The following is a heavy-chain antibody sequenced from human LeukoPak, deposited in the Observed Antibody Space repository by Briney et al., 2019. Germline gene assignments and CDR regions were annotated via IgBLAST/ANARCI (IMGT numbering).Heavy chain of an antibody. D-gene: IGHD5-12*01. CDR3: ARVRIVATIFFDY. CDR1: GGSFSGYY. V-gene: IGHV3-7*04. CDR2: IKQDGSEK. J-gene: IGHJ4*02. Sequence: PSETLSLTCAVYGGSFSGYYWSWVRQAPGKGLEWVANIKQDGSEKYYVDSVKGRFTISRDNAKNSLYLQMNSLRAEDTAVYYCARVRIVATIFFDYWGQGTLVTVSS.